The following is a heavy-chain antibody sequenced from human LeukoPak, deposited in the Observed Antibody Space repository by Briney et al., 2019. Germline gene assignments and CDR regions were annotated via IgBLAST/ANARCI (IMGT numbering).Heavy chain of an antibody. CDR1: GFTFSSYS. V-gene: IGHV3-21*04. D-gene: IGHD6-19*01. CDR2: ISSSSSYI. CDR3: AKDRSSTTAVADFFDY. Sequence: GGSLRLSCAASGFTFSSYSMNWVRQAPGKGLEWVSSISSSSSYIYYADSVKGRFTISRDNSKNTLYLQMNSLRAEDTAVYYCAKDRSSTTAVADFFDYWGQGTLVTVSS. J-gene: IGHJ4*02.